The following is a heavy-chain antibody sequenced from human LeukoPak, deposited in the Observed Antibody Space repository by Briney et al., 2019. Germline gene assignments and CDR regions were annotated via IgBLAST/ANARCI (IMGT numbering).Heavy chain of an antibody. Sequence: SETLSLTCTVSGGSISSSSYSWGWIRQPPGKGLEWIGSIYYSGSTYYNPSLKSRVTISVDTSKNQFSLKLSSVTAADTAVYYCARHTDSSGYYPYYFDYWGQGTLVTVSS. CDR2: IYYSGST. CDR3: ARHTDSSGYYPYYFDY. D-gene: IGHD3-22*01. V-gene: IGHV4-39*01. CDR1: GGSISSSSYS. J-gene: IGHJ4*02.